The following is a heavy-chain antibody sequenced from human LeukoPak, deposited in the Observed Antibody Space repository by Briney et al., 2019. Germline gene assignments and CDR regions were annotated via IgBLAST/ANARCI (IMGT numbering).Heavy chain of an antibody. CDR2: INHSGST. J-gene: IGHJ4*02. V-gene: IGHV4-34*01. CDR3: ARGGNRGLRYFDWLTYYFDY. Sequence: PSETLSLTCAVYGGSSSGYYWSWIRQPPGKGLEWIGEINHSGSTNYNPSLKSRVTISVDTSKNQFSLKLSSVTAADTAVYYCARGGNRGLRYFDWLTYYFDYWGQGTLVTVSS. CDR1: GGSSSGYY. D-gene: IGHD3-9*01.